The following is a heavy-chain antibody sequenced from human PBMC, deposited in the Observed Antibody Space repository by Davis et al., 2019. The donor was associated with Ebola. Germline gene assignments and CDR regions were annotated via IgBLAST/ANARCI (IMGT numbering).Heavy chain of an antibody. D-gene: IGHD3-3*01. J-gene: IGHJ5*02. CDR1: GYTFTSYD. Sequence: ASVKVSCKASGYTFTSYDINWVRQATGQGLEWMGWMNPNSGNTGYAQKFQGRVTMTRNTSISTAYMELSSLRSEDTAVYYCARSPTIFGARARKAVTKNWFDPWGQGTLVTVSS. CDR2: MNPNSGNT. V-gene: IGHV1-8*01. CDR3: ARSPTIFGARARKAVTKNWFDP.